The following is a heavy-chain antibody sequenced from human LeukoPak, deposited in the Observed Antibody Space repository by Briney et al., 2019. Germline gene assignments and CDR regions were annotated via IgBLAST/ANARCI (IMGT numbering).Heavy chain of an antibody. CDR1: GFTFSSYA. J-gene: IGHJ4*02. CDR3: AKVKDIVVPTPDY. CDR2: ISGSGGST. D-gene: IGHD2-2*01. Sequence: GGSLRLSCAASGFTFSSYAMSWVRRAPGKGLEWVSAISGSGGSTYCADSVKGRFTISRDNSKNTLYLQMNSLRAEDTAVYYCAKVKDIVVPTPDYWGQGTLVTVSS. V-gene: IGHV3-23*01.